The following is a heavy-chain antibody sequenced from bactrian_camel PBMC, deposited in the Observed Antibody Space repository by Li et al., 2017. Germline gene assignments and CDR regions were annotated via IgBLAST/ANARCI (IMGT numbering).Heavy chain of an antibody. Sequence: HVQLVESGGGSVQAGGSLRLSCVASGYAASSQTFGWFRQGPGKEREGVASIYTGDAGTYYTDSVMGRFTIPRDNAKNTLYLQLNRLKTEDTGTYYCIKDGSPFRGTDRWRTTARGQGTQVTVS. CDR2: IYTGDAGT. J-gene: IGHJ4*01. D-gene: IGHD2*01. V-gene: IGHV3S1*01. CDR1: GYAASSQT.